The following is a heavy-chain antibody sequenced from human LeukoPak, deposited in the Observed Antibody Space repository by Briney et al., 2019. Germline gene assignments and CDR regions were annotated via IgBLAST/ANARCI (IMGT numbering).Heavy chain of an antibody. CDR2: INQDGSKE. V-gene: IGHV3-7*01. D-gene: IGHD5-12*01. Sequence: GSLRLSCAASGFTFSNYWMTWVRQAPGKGLEWVAHINQDGSKEYYMDSVEARFTISRDNAKNSLSLQMNSLRAEDTAVYYCVRDGGVSGYDLLDYWGQGTLVTVSS. CDR3: VRDGGVSGYDLLDY. CDR1: GFTFSNYW. J-gene: IGHJ4*02.